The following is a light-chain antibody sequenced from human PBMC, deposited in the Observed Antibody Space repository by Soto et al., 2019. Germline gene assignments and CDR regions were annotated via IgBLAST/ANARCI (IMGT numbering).Light chain of an antibody. Sequence: ELVMTQSPATLSVSPGERATLSCRASQSVSSNLAWYQKKPGQAPRVLIYGTSTRATGIPARFSGSGSGIEFTLTISSLQSEDFAVYYCQQYDNWPRTFGQGTKVDIK. J-gene: IGKJ1*01. CDR3: QQYDNWPRT. CDR2: GTS. CDR1: QSVSSN. V-gene: IGKV3-15*01.